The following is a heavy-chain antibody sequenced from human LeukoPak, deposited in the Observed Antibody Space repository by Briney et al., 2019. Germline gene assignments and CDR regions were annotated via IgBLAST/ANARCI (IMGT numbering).Heavy chain of an antibody. CDR2: LSGSGGST. D-gene: IGHD5-12*01. V-gene: IGHV3-23*01. CDR1: GFTFSIYG. J-gene: IGHJ4*02. CDR3: AQDRAWIEFYF. Sequence: GGTLRLSCAASGFTFSIYGMTWVRQAPGKGLEWVSALSGSGGSTYYADSVKDRFTISRDNSKNTLYLQMNSLRAEDTAVYYCAQDRAWIEFYFWGQGTLVTVSS.